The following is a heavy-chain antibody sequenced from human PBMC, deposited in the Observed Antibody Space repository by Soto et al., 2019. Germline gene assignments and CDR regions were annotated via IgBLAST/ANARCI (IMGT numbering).Heavy chain of an antibody. V-gene: IGHV3-15*01. CDR3: TTPGVGRLWVY. J-gene: IGHJ4*02. CDR1: GFTFNDAW. Sequence: PGGSLRLSCAASGFTFNDAWMTWVRQAPGKGLEWVGRIKSKSDGGTSDYSAPVKGRFTISRDDSQNTVYLQLNSLKTEDTGVYYCTTPGVGRLWVYWGQGTLVTVSS. D-gene: IGHD1-1*01. CDR2: IKSKSDGGTS.